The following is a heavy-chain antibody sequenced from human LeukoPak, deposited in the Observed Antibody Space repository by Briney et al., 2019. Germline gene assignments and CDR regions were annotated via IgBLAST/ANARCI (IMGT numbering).Heavy chain of an antibody. V-gene: IGHV4-59*06. CDR3: AGAARPYYFDY. CDR2: VYYSGST. Sequence: PSETLSLTCTVSGGSISSYYWSWIRQHPGKGLEWIGYVYYSGSTYYNPSLKSRVTISVDTSKNQFSLKLSSVTAADTAVYYCAGAARPYYFDYWGQGTLVTVSS. CDR1: GGSISSYY. D-gene: IGHD6-6*01. J-gene: IGHJ4*02.